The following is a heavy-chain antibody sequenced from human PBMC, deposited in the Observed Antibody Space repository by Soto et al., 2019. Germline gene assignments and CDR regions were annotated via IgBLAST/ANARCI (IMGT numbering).Heavy chain of an antibody. D-gene: IGHD2-2*03. CDR3: AKVDIPGRYYYYYMDV. CDR2: ISGSGGST. V-gene: IGHV3-23*01. CDR1: GFTFSSYA. J-gene: IGHJ6*03. Sequence: EVQLLESGGGLVQPGGSLRLSCAASGFTFSSYAMSWVRQAPGKGLEWVSAISGSGGSTYYADSVKGRFTISRDNSKKTLYLQKNSLRAEDTAVYYCAKVDIPGRYYYYYMDVWGKGTTVTVSS.